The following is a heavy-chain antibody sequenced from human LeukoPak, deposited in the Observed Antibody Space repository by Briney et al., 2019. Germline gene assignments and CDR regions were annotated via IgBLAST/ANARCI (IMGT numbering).Heavy chain of an antibody. CDR1: GFTFSSYA. CDR2: ISGSGGST. J-gene: IGHJ6*02. D-gene: IGHD4-11*01. Sequence: PGGSLRLSCAASGFTFSSYAMSWVRQAPGKGLEWVSAISGSGGSTYYADSVKGRFTISRDNSKNTLYLQMNSLRAEDTAVYYCAKTLTTAHYYYYGMDVWGQGTTVTVSS. CDR3: AKTLTTAHYYYYGMDV. V-gene: IGHV3-23*01.